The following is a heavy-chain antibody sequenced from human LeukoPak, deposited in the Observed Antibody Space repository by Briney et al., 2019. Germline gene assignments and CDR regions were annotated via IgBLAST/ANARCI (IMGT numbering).Heavy chain of an antibody. D-gene: IGHD3-22*01. CDR2: ICSSSSTI. Sequence: GGSLRLSCAASGLTFSSYSMNWVRQAPGKGLEWVSYICSSSSTIYYADSVKGRFTISRDNAKNSLYLQMNSLRAEDTAVYYCAPHLHYYDSSGYPMGGWFDPWGQGTLVTVSS. V-gene: IGHV3-48*04. CDR1: GLTFSSYS. J-gene: IGHJ5*02. CDR3: APHLHYYDSSGYPMGGWFDP.